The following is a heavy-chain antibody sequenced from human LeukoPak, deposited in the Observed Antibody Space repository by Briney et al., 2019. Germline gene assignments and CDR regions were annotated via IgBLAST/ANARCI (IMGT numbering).Heavy chain of an antibody. CDR2: IYYSGSA. J-gene: IGHJ4*02. V-gene: IGHV4-59*01. CDR1: GGSISGYY. CDR3: ARVGDSSGYSVLDS. D-gene: IGHD3-22*01. Sequence: SETLSLTCTVSGGSISGYYWSWIRRPPGKGLEWIGHIYYSGSADYNASLKSRATMFVDTSKSEFSLTLRSVTAADTAVYYCARVGDSSGYSVLDSWGQGTLVTVPS.